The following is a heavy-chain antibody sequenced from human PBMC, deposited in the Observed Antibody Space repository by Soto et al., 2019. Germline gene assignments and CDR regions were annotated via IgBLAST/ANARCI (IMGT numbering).Heavy chain of an antibody. J-gene: IGHJ5*02. V-gene: IGHV4-59*01. Sequence: ETLSLTCTVSGGSISTYYWIWIRQAPGKGLEWIGYILYSGSTNYNPSLSSRVTMSLDTSKNKFSLKLSSVNTADMAVYYCARGGGTGNWFDPWGQGNPVTVSS. CDR2: ILYSGST. CDR1: GGSISTYY. CDR3: ARGGGTGNWFDP. D-gene: IGHD7-27*01.